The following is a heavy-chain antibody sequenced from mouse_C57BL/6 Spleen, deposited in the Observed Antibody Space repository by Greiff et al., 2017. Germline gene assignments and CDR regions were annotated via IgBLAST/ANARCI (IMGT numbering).Heavy chain of an antibody. J-gene: IGHJ2*01. Sequence: VQLQQPGAELVKPGASVKVSCKASGYTFTSYWMHWVKQRPGQGLEWIGRIHPSDSDTNYNPTFKGQATLTVDKSSSTAYMQLSSLPSEDSAVYCSAIEGETGTSIVYRGHETTLTVSS. D-gene: IGHD4-1*01. CDR2: IHPSDSDT. CDR3: AIEGETGTSIVY. V-gene: IGHV1-74*01. CDR1: GYTFTSYW.